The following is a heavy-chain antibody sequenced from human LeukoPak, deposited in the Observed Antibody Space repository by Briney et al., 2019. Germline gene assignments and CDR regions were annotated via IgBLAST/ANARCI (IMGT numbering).Heavy chain of an antibody. CDR1: GFTFSSYA. CDR3: ARDLPHYDSSGFFDY. J-gene: IGHJ4*02. Sequence: GGSLRLSCAASGFTFSSYAMSWVRQAPGKGLEWVSAISGSGGSTYYADSVKGRFTISRDNAKNSLYLQMNSLRDEDTAVYYCARDLPHYDSSGFFDYWGQGTLVTVSS. V-gene: IGHV3-23*01. D-gene: IGHD3-22*01. CDR2: ISGSGGST.